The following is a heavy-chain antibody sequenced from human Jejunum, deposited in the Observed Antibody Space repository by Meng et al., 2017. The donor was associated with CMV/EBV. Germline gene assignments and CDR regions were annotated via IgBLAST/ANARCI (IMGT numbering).Heavy chain of an antibody. J-gene: IGHJ5*02. CDR3: ARDKGGSYQGNWFDP. CDR1: GSVSSSYYY. V-gene: IGHV4-61*03. Sequence: GSVSSSYYYWSWIRQPPGKGLEWIGSIYYRGSTNYNPSLKSRVTISIDTSKNHFSLNLSSVTAADTAVYYCARDKGGSYQGNWFDPWGQGTLVTVSS. CDR2: IYYRGST. D-gene: IGHD1-26*01.